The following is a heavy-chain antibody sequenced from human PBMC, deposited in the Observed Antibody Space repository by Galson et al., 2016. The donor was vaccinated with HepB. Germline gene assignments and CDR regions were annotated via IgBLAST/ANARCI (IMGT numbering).Heavy chain of an antibody. J-gene: IGHJ4*02. CDR2: ISSRSSTV. V-gene: IGHV3-48*02. Sequence: SLRLSCAASGFTFSTYSMNWVRQAPGKGLEWVSYISSRSSTVYYADSLKGRFTISRDNAKNTLYLQMNSLRDEDTAVFYYARDGGRGYTYGYFDYWGRGTLVTVSS. CDR1: GFTFSTYS. CDR3: ARDGGRGYTYGYFDY. D-gene: IGHD5-18*01.